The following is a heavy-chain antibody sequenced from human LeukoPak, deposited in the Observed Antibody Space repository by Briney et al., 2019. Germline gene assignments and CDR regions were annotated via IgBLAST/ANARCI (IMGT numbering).Heavy chain of an antibody. CDR3: ARDPGGGIVVVPAALGFDY. J-gene: IGHJ4*02. CDR2: INPNSGGT. CDR1: GYTFTGYY. V-gene: IGHV1-2*02. Sequence: ASVKVSCKASGYTFTGYYMHWVRQAPGQGLEWMGWINPNSGGTNYAQKFQGRVTMTRDTSISTAYMELSRLRSDDTAVYYGARDPGGGIVVVPAALGFDYWGQGTLVTVSS. D-gene: IGHD2-2*01.